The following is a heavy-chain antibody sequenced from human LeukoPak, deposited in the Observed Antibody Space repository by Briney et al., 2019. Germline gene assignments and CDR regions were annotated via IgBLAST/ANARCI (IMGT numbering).Heavy chain of an antibody. D-gene: IGHD3-22*01. CDR3: ARAGHVITMIVVLDAFDI. J-gene: IGHJ3*02. CDR2: INANSGTR. Sequence: GGSLRLSCEASGFAFSFFAMSWLRQPPGKGLEWVSTINANSGTRSYAASVGGRFTISRDNSKNTVYLQLNTLRAEDTAVYYCARAGHVITMIVVLDAFDIWGQGTMVTVFS. CDR1: GFAFSFFA. V-gene: IGHV3-23*01.